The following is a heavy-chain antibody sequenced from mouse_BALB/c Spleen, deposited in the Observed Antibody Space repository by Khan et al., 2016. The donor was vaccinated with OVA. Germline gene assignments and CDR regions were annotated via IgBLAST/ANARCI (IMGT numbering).Heavy chain of an antibody. J-gene: IGHJ2*01. CDR1: GYSITSDYA. V-gene: IGHV3-2*02. D-gene: IGHD1-1*01. Sequence: EVQLQESGPGLVKPSQSLSLTCTVTGYSITSDYAWNWIRQFPGNKLEWMGYISYSGRTSYNPSRKSRISITRDTSRNQFFLQLNSVTTEDTATSYCARSVTITTVVATDFDYWCQGTTLTVSS. CDR3: ARSVTITTVVATDFDY. CDR2: ISYSGRT.